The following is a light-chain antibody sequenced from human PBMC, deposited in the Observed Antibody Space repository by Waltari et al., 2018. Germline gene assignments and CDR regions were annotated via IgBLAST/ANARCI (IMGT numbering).Light chain of an antibody. CDR1: SSHVGAYDY. CDR3: SSYGGSNNFAV. J-gene: IGLJ2*01. CDR2: DVN. Sequence: QSALTQPPSASGSPGQSVTISCTGTSSHVGAYDYRSWYQQPPGKAPKFIIYDVNKRPSGVPDRFSGSKSGNTASLTVSGLQAEDEADYYCSSYGGSNNFAVFGGGTKLTVL. V-gene: IGLV2-8*01.